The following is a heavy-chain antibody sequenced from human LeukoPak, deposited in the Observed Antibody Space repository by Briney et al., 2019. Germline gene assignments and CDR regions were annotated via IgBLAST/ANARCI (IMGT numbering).Heavy chain of an antibody. J-gene: IGHJ4*02. V-gene: IGHV5-51*01. Sequence: GEPLQISCQGSAHSFPSYSIGWARHMPGKDREWMGIIYPGDSYTRYSPSFQGQVTISVDKSISTAYRQWSSLKASDTAMYYCAYSSGYYVGMFTCWGRGTLVSVSS. D-gene: IGHD6-19*01. CDR2: IYPGDSYT. CDR1: AHSFPSYS. CDR3: AYSSGYYVGMFTC.